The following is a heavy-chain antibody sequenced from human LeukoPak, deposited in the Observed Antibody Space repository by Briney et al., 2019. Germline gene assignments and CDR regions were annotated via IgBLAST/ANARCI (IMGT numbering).Heavy chain of an antibody. CDR3: ARGTLGYCSSTSCYWFDP. V-gene: IGHV4-34*01. Sequence: PSETLSLTCAVYGGSFSGYYWSWIRQPPGKGLEWIGEINHSGSTNYNPSLKSRVTISVDKSKNQFSPKLSSVTAADTAVYYCARGTLGYCSSTSCYWFDPWGQGTLVTVSS. CDR1: GGSFSGYY. D-gene: IGHD2-2*01. CDR2: INHSGST. J-gene: IGHJ5*02.